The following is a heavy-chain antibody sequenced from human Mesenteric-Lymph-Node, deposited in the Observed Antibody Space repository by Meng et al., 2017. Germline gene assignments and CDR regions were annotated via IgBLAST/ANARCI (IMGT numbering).Heavy chain of an antibody. CDR1: GGSSSTSGYY. Sequence: QPQEQEPGPGLVKPSEALSLTCSVSGGSSSTSGYYWGWIRQPPGKGLEWIGSIGHSGFTYYTPSLKSRVTVSIDTSRNQFSLWLTSVTAADTAVYYCVRSSGWVKTGFDPWGQGTLVTVSS. J-gene: IGHJ5*02. V-gene: IGHV4-39*01. CDR3: VRSSGWVKTGFDP. D-gene: IGHD6-19*01. CDR2: IGHSGFT.